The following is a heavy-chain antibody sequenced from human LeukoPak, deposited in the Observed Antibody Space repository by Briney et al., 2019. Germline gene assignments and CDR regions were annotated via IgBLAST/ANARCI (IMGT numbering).Heavy chain of an antibody. Sequence: ASVKVSCKASGYTFTGYYMHWVRQAPGQGLEWMGWINPNSGGTNYAQKFQGRVTMTRDTSISTAYMELSRLRSDDTAVYYCARVGPGIAAAFGYWGQGTLVTVYS. V-gene: IGHV1-2*02. J-gene: IGHJ4*02. CDR3: ARVGPGIAAAFGY. CDR2: INPNSGGT. D-gene: IGHD6-13*01. CDR1: GYTFTGYY.